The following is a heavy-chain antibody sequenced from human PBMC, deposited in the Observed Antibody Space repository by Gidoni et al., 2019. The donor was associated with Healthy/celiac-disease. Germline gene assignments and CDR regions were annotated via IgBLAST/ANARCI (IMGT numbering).Heavy chain of an antibody. J-gene: IGHJ4*02. CDR1: GGSISSSSYY. CDR3: ARRRTEFDY. D-gene: IGHD1-1*01. CDR2: VYHSGST. Sequence: QLQLQESGPGLVKPSETLSLTCPVSGGSISSSSYYWGWIRQPPGKGLEWIGCVYHSGSTYYNPSLKSRVAISVDTSKNQFSLKLSSVTAADTAVYYCARRRTEFDYWGQGTLVTVSS. V-gene: IGHV4-39*01.